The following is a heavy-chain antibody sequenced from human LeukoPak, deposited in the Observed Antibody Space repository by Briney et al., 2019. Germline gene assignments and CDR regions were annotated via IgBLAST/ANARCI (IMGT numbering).Heavy chain of an antibody. CDR2: IHPNSGGT. CDR3: ARDFFDYYGSGSYFGY. J-gene: IGHJ4*02. D-gene: IGHD3-10*01. Sequence: ASVKVSCKASGYTFTGYYMHWVRQAPGQGLEWMGWIHPNSGGTNYAQKFQGRVTMTSDTSISTAYMELSRLRSDDTAVYYCARDFFDYYGSGSYFGYWGQGTLVTVSS. V-gene: IGHV1-2*02. CDR1: GYTFTGYY.